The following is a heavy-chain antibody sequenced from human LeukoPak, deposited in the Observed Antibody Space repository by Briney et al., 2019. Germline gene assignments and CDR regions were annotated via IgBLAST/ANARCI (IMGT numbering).Heavy chain of an antibody. CDR1: GYTFTSYG. CDR3: ARANYRNAFDI. D-gene: IGHD5-24*01. CDR2: ISAYNGNT. Sequence: ASVKVSCKASGYTFTSYGISWVRQAPGQGVEWMGWISAYNGNTNYAQKLQGRVTMTTDTSTSTGYMELRSLRSDDTAVYYCARANYRNAFDIWGQGTMVTASS. V-gene: IGHV1-18*01. J-gene: IGHJ3*02.